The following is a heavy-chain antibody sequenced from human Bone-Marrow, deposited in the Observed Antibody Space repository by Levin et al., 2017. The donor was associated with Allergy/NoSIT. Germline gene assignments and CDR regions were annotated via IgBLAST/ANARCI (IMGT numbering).Heavy chain of an antibody. D-gene: IGHD2-21*02. CDR2: ISGSSSNI. Sequence: GGSLRLSCAASGFILSDCATNWVRQAPGKGLEWIAYISGSSSNIHYADSVKGRFTVSRDRAKNSVSLQMNSLRAEDMAVYYCASGVCRGGDCYSYDYWGQGTLVTVS. CDR3: ASGVCRGGDCYSYDY. CDR1: GFILSDCA. V-gene: IGHV3-48*04. J-gene: IGHJ4*02.